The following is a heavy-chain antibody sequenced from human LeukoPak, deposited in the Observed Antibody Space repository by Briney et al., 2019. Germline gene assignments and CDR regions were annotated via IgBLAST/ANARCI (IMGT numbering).Heavy chain of an antibody. CDR2: ISSSSGTM. D-gene: IGHD3-10*01. V-gene: IGHV3-48*02. J-gene: IGHJ6*02. CDR1: GFTFSSYS. CDR3: ARDRYYGSGSYELGMDV. Sequence: PGGSLRLSCAASGFTFSSYSMNWVRQAPGKGLEWVSYISSSSGTMTYADSVKGRFTISRDNAKNSLSLQMNSLGDEDTAVYYCARDRYYGSGSYELGMDVWGQGTTVTVSS.